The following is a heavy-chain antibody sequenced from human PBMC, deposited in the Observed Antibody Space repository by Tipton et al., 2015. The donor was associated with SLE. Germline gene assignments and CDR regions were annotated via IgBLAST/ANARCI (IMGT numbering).Heavy chain of an antibody. CDR1: GFIFSSYS. V-gene: IGHV3-21*03. CDR2: ISSTSSYK. J-gene: IGHJ5*02. D-gene: IGHD3/OR15-3a*01. CDR3: ARSPGGVGLWSDP. Sequence: SLRLSCSASGFIFSSYSMNWVRQAPGKGLEWVSSISSTSSYKSYADPLKGRFTISRDNAKNSLFLQMNSLRPEDTAVYYCARSPGGVGLWSDPWGQGTLVTVSS.